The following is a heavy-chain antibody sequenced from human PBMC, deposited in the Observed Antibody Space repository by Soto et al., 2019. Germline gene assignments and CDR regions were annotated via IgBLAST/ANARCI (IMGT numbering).Heavy chain of an antibody. V-gene: IGHV3-43D*04. Sequence: VGSLRLSGAASGFTFDDYAMHWVRQAPGKGLEWVSLISWDGGSTYYADSVKGRFTISRDNSKNSLYLQMNSLRAEDTALYYCAKDRQRFLEWLPQYYYGMDVWGQGTTVTVSS. J-gene: IGHJ6*02. CDR1: GFTFDDYA. CDR2: ISWDGGST. D-gene: IGHD3-3*01. CDR3: AKDRQRFLEWLPQYYYGMDV.